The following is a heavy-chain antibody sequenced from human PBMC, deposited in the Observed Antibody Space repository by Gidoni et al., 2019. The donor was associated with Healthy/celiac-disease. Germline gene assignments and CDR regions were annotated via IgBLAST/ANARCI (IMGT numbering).Heavy chain of an antibody. V-gene: IGHV3-30*18. CDR2: ISYDGSNK. J-gene: IGHJ4*02. Sequence: QVQLVESGGGVVQHGRSLRLSCAASGFTFSSYGMHWVRQAPGKGLEWVAVISYDGSNKYYADSVKGRFTISRDNSKNTLYLQMNSLRAEDTAVYYCAKNVDSSGYYNDYWGQGTLVTVSS. CDR1: GFTFSSYG. CDR3: AKNVDSSGYYNDY. D-gene: IGHD3-22*01.